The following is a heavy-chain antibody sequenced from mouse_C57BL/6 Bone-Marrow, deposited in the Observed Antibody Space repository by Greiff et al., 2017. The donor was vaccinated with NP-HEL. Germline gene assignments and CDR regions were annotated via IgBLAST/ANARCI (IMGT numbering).Heavy chain of an antibody. V-gene: IGHV5-6*01. CDR1: GFTFSSYG. CDR2: ISSGGSYT. Sequence: EVQGVESGGDLVKPGGSLKLSCAASGFTFSSYGMSWVRQTPDKRLEWVATISSGGSYTYYPDRVKGRFTISRDKAKNTLYLQMSSLKAEDTAMYYCARPYDYDVAWFAYWGQGTLVTVSA. D-gene: IGHD2-4*01. J-gene: IGHJ3*01. CDR3: ARPYDYDVAWFAY.